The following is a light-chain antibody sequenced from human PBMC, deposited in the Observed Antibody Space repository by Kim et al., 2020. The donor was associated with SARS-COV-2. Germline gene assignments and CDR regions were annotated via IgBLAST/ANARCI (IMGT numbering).Light chain of an antibody. J-gene: IGKJ2*01. V-gene: IGKV1-39*01. CDR2: AAS. Sequence: DIQMTQSPASLSASVGDRVTITCRASLDINNYLNWYQQKPGKAPKLLITAASSLRSGVPSRFSGSGFGTDFTLTISSLQPEDFITYYCQQSYGTPYTFGQGTKLEI. CDR3: QQSYGTPYT. CDR1: LDINNY.